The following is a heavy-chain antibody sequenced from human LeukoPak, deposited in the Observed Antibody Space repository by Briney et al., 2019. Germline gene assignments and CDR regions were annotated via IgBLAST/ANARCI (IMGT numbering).Heavy chain of an antibody. V-gene: IGHV4-59*08. CDR3: AILGSGGT. Sequence: WETLSLTCTVSGGSISSYYWSWIRQPPGKGLECIGHIYYSGSTNYNPSLKSRVNISVDTSKKQFSLKQNPVTAADTAVYSCAILGSGGTSGQGTLVTVSS. D-gene: IGHD2-15*01. J-gene: IGHJ5*02. CDR1: GGSISSYY. CDR2: IYYSGST.